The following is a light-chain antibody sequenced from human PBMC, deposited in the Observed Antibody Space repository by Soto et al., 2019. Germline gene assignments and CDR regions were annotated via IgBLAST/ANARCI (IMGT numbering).Light chain of an antibody. CDR3: MHAPQAPSS. CDR2: LGS. J-gene: IGKJ4*01. V-gene: IGKV2-28*01. CDR1: QSPLHNNEHNC. Sequence: IVMNQSPLSLPVTPGETASISCRFSQSPLHNNEHNCVEWYLQKPGQSPRLLIHLGSSLASGVPDTFSGSGSGTDFTLRTRGAEAEDVGISCCMHAPQAPSSFGGWTKVEIQ.